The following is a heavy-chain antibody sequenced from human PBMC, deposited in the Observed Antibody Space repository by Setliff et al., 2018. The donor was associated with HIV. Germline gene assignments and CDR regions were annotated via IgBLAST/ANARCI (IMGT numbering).Heavy chain of an antibody. CDR1: GFTFSTYW. Sequence: PGGSLRLSCAASGFTFSTYWMSWVRQAPGKGLEWVANIKQDGSGKYYVDSVKGRFTISRDNAKNSLYLQMNRLRSEDTAVYYCARGRDSWGVGAWGYWGQGTLVTVSS. CDR2: IKQDGSGK. CDR3: ARGRDSWGVGAWGY. J-gene: IGHJ4*02. V-gene: IGHV3-7*01. D-gene: IGHD1-26*01.